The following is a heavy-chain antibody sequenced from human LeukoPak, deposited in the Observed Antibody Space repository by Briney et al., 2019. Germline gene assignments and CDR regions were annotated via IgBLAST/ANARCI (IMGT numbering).Heavy chain of an antibody. CDR1: RFTFSNYA. CDR3: AKGSYYDSSGSFYFDY. D-gene: IGHD3-22*01. CDR2: ISGSGGST. J-gene: IGHJ4*02. V-gene: IGHV3-23*01. Sequence: GGSLRLSCAASRFTFSNYAMSWVRQAPGKGLEWVSSISGSGGSTNYADSVKGRFTISRDNSKNTLYLQLNSLRAEDTAVYYCAKGSYYDSSGSFYFDYWGQGTLVTVSS.